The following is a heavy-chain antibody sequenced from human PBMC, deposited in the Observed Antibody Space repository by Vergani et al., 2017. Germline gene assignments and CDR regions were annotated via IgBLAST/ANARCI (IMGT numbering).Heavy chain of an antibody. CDR2: IWYDGSNK. V-gene: IGHV3-33*01. CDR1: GFTFSSYG. J-gene: IGHJ5*02. D-gene: IGHD6-13*01. Sequence: QVQLVESGGGVVQPGRSLRLSCAASGFTFSSYGMHWVRQAPGKGLEWVAVIWYDGSNKYYADSVKGRFTISRDNSKNTLYLQMNSLRAEDTAVYYCARDPSIAAAASEGENWFDPWGQGTLVTVSS. CDR3: ARDPSIAAAASEGENWFDP.